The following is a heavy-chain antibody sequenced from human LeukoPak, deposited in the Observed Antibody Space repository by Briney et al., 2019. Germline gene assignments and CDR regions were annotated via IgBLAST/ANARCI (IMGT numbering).Heavy chain of an antibody. Sequence: GGSLRLSCAASGFTFSSYSMNWVRQAPGKGLEWVSYISSSSSTIYYADSVKGRFTISRDNAKNSLYLQMNSLRAEDTAVYYCARACFPELLDAFHIWGQGTMVTVSS. CDR1: GFTFSSYS. CDR3: ARACFPELLDAFHI. V-gene: IGHV3-48*04. D-gene: IGHD1-26*01. CDR2: ISSSSSTI. J-gene: IGHJ3*02.